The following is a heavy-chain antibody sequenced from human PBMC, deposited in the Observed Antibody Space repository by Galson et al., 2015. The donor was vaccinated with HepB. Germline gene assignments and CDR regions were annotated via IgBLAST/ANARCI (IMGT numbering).Heavy chain of an antibody. CDR3: AADPRYDRDAFDI. CDR1: GYTFTSYG. D-gene: IGHD3-22*01. V-gene: IGHV1-18*01. CDR2: ISAYNGNT. Sequence: SVKVSCKASGYTFTSYGISWVRQAPGQGLEWMGWISAYNGNTNYAQKLQGRVTMTTDTSTSTAYMELSSLRSEDTAVYYCAADPRYDRDAFDIWGQGTMVTVSS. J-gene: IGHJ3*02.